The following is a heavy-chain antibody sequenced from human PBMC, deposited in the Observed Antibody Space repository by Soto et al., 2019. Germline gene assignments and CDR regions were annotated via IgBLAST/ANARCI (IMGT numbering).Heavy chain of an antibody. CDR2: IYHSGST. D-gene: IGHD3-16*01. CDR3: ARSPLGYDYVRQTWREVGDSFDI. J-gene: IGHJ3*02. V-gene: IGHV4-59*01. Sequence: SETLSLTCTVSGGSIRSYYWSWIRQPPGKGLEWIGYIYHSGSTNYNPSLKSRVTISVDTYKNQFSLKLSSVTAADTAVYYCARSPLGYDYVRQTWREVGDSFDIWGRGTMVT. CDR1: GGSIRSYY.